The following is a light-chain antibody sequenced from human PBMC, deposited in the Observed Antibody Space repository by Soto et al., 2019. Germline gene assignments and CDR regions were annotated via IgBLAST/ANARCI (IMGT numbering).Light chain of an antibody. CDR1: SSDVGAYNY. Sequence: QSALTQPASVSGSPGQSITISCTGTSSDVGAYNYVSWYQQHSGKAPKLLIYEVTSRPSGVSNRFSGSKSGNTASLTISGLRTEDEADYYCNSYTSTSTLVFGGGTKLTVL. CDR3: NSYTSTSTLV. V-gene: IGLV2-14*01. CDR2: EVT. J-gene: IGLJ2*01.